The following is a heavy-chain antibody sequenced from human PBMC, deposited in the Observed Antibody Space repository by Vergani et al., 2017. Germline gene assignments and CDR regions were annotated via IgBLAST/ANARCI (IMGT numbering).Heavy chain of an antibody. Sequence: QLQLQESGPGLVKPSETLSLTCTVSGGSISSSSYYWGWIRQPPGKGLEWIGSIYYSGSTYYNPSLKSRVTISLDTSKNQFSLKLSSVTAADMAVYYCARLRSKIVGGIFYWGQGTLVTVSS. D-gene: IGHD1-26*01. J-gene: IGHJ4*02. CDR2: IYYSGST. V-gene: IGHV4-39*01. CDR3: ARLRSKIVGGIFY. CDR1: GGSISSSSYY.